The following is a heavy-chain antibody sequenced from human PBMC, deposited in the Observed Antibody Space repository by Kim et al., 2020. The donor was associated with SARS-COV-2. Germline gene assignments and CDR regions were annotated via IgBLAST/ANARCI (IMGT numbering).Heavy chain of an antibody. CDR3: ARRHQGYDSYYYMDV. CDR2: IIPILGIA. CDR1: GGTFSSYA. Sequence: SVKVSCKASGGTFSSYAISWVRQAPGQGLEWMGRIIPILGIANYAQKFQGRVTITADKSTSTAYMELSSLRSEDTAVYYCARRHQGYDSYYYMDVWGKGTTVTVSS. D-gene: IGHD3-3*01. V-gene: IGHV1-69*04. J-gene: IGHJ6*03.